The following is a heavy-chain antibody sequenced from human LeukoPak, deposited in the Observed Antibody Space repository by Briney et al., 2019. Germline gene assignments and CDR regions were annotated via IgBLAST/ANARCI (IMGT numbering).Heavy chain of an antibody. D-gene: IGHD4-17*01. Sequence: SETLSLTCAVSGGSLSGYYWSWIRQPAGKGLEWIGRIYTSGSTNYNPSLKSRVTISLDTSKNQFSLRLSSVTAADTAVYYCARYDYDDYFFDYWGQGTLVTVSS. CDR2: IYTSGST. CDR3: ARYDYDDYFFDY. V-gene: IGHV4-59*10. J-gene: IGHJ4*02. CDR1: GGSLSGYY.